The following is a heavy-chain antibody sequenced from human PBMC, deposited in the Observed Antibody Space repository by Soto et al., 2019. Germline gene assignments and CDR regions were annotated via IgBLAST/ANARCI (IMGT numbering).Heavy chain of an antibody. J-gene: IGHJ4*02. D-gene: IGHD6-13*01. CDR3: AKDWWIAAAGTLYY. CDR2: INGDGGSI. Sequence: GGSLRLSSAASGFTFRSYWMHWVRQAPGKGLEWVSRINGDGGSIYYADSVKGRFTISRDNSKNTLYLQMNSLRAEDTAVYYCAKDWWIAAAGTLYYWGQGTLVTVSS. V-gene: IGHV3-74*01. CDR1: GFTFRSYW.